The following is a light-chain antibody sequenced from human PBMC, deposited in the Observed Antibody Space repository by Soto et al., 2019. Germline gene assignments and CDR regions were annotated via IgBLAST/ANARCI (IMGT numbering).Light chain of an antibody. V-gene: IGKV3-20*01. CDR2: ATY. Sequence: VLTQSPGTLSLSPGERATLSCRAGQSVSSGYLAWYQQKPGQAPRLLIYATYTRATGIPDRFSGSGSGTDFTLIISRLQPEDFAVYYCQQYGPSPLYTFGQGTKLEIK. CDR1: QSVSSGY. CDR3: QQYGPSPLYT. J-gene: IGKJ2*01.